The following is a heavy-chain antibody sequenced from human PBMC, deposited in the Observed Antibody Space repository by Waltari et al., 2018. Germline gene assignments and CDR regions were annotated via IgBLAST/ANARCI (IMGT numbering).Heavy chain of an antibody. V-gene: IGHV3-23*01. CDR3: ATGTWGAFDI. CDR2: ISRGGDRT. J-gene: IGHJ3*02. D-gene: IGHD3-16*01. Sequence: EVQLLESGGGLVQPGESLGLSCAASGFSFISNSMIWVRQVPGKGRQWLSEISRGGDRTYYVESVKGRFTVSRDNSKNTLYLQMNSLRAEDTAVYYCATGTWGAFDIWGQGTLVTVSS. CDR1: GFSFISNS.